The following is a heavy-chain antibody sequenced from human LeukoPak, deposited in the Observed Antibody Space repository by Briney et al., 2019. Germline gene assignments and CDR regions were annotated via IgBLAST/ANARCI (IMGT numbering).Heavy chain of an antibody. J-gene: IGHJ4*02. V-gene: IGHV3-53*01. CDR3: ARGIGYCTSTTCLLPFDY. CDR2: IYSGGST. D-gene: IGHD2-2*01. Sequence: TGGSLRLSCAASGFTVSTYYMTWVRQAPGKGLECVSVIYSGGSTYYADSVKGRFTVSRDNSKNTLYLQMNGLRAEDTAMYYCARGIGYCTSTTCLLPFDYWGQGTLVTVSS. CDR1: GFTVSTYY.